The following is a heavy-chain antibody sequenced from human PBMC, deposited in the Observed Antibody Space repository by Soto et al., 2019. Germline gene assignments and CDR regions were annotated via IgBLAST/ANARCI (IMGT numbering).Heavy chain of an antibody. CDR1: GFTFSSYS. D-gene: IGHD3-22*01. CDR2: ISSSSSYI. V-gene: IGHV3-21*01. J-gene: IGHJ4*02. Sequence: GGSLRLSCAASGFTFSSYSMNWVRQAPGKGLEWVSSISSSSSYIYYADSVKGRFTISRDNAKNSLYLQMNSLRAEDTAVYYCARDLTYYYDSSGYFDYWGQGTLVTVSS. CDR3: ARDLTYYYDSSGYFDY.